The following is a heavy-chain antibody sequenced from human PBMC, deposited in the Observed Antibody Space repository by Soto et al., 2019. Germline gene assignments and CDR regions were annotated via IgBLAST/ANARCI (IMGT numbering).Heavy chain of an antibody. CDR3: ARGLHDFDI. CDR2: ISTHNLNT. Sequence: QLHLVQSGADVKKPGASVKVSCKASGYTFTNSDISWVRQAPGQGLEWMGWISTHNLNTNYAQKFQDRVTMTTDTSTSTAYMELRSLRSDDTAVYFCARGLHDFDIWGQGTMVTVSS. V-gene: IGHV1-18*01. J-gene: IGHJ3*02. CDR1: GYTFTNSD.